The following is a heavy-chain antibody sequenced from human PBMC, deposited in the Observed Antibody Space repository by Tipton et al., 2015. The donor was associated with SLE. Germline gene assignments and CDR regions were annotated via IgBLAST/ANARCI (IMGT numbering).Heavy chain of an antibody. Sequence: TLSLTCTVSGGSISGHYWSWIRQPPGKGLAWIGYISYSGSTNYNPSLKSRVTISVDTPKNQFSLRLSSVTAADTAVYYCARGDLELDSWGQGTLVTVSS. D-gene: IGHD1-7*01. CDR3: ARGDLELDS. CDR2: ISYSGST. V-gene: IGHV4-59*11. J-gene: IGHJ4*02. CDR1: GGSISGHY.